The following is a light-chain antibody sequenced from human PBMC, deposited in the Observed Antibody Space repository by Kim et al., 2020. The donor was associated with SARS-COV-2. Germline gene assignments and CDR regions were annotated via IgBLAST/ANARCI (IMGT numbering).Light chain of an antibody. CDR1: RGSIASNY. CDR3: QSYDSSNLWV. Sequence: KTVTLPRTHRRGSIASNYVQWYQQRPGSAPTTVIYEDNQRPSGVPDRFSGSIDSSSNSASLTISGLKTEDEADYYCQSYDSSNLWVFGGGTQLTVL. J-gene: IGLJ3*02. CDR2: EDN. V-gene: IGLV6-57*03.